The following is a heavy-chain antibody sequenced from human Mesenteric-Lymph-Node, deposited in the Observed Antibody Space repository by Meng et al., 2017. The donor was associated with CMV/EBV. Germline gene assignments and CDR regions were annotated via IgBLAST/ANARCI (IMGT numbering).Heavy chain of an antibody. D-gene: IGHD1-20*01. J-gene: IGHJ4*02. CDR3: ARAPLDDNYPFEY. V-gene: IGHV4-34*01. CDR2: INHSGTT. Sequence: GSLRLSCAVYGGSFSGYYWSWIRQPPGKGLEWIGEINHSGTTYYNPSLKGRVTMSVDTSSSRLSLNLRSVTAADTAVYYCARAPLDDNYPFEYWAQGTLVTVSS. CDR1: GGSFSGYY.